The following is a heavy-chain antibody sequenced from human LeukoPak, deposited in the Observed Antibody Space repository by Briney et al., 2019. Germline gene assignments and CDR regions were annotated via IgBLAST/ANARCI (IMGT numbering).Heavy chain of an antibody. CDR2: ISYDGSNK. Sequence: GRSLRLSCAASGFTFSSYAMHWVRQAPGKGLEWVAVISYDGSNKYYADSVKGRFTISRDNSKNTLYLQMNSLRAEDTAVYYCARDPGVVGATTGDYWGQGTLVTVSS. CDR3: ARDPGVVGATTGDY. V-gene: IGHV3-30-3*01. J-gene: IGHJ4*02. CDR1: GFTFSSYA. D-gene: IGHD1-26*01.